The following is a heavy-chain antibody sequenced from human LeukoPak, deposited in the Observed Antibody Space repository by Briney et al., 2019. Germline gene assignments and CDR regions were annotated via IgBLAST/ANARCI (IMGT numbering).Heavy chain of an antibody. CDR2: INSDGRTT. CDR1: GFTFSSYW. J-gene: IGHJ3*02. V-gene: IGHV3-74*01. CDR3: ARMDGGILLFSDAFDI. D-gene: IGHD2-21*02. Sequence: GGSLRLYCAASGFTFSSYWMHRVRQAPGKGLVGVSRINSDGRTTSYADSVKGRFTISRDNAKNTLYLQMNSLRAEDTAVYYCARMDGGILLFSDAFDIWGQGTMVTVSS.